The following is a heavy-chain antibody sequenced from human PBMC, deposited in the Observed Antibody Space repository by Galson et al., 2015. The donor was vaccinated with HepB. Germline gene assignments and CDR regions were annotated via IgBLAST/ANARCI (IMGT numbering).Heavy chain of an antibody. J-gene: IGHJ5*02. D-gene: IGHD2-2*01. V-gene: IGHV3-49*03. CDR1: GFSFGDYA. CDR3: TRALPDIVIVPAPLSFWFDP. Sequence: SLRLSCATSGFSFGDYAMSWFRQAPGKGLEWVGFIRSKAYGGTTEYAASVKGRFTISRDDSKSIAYLQMNSLKTEDTAVYYCTRALPDIVIVPAPLSFWFDPWGQGTLVTVSS. CDR2: IRSKAYGGTT.